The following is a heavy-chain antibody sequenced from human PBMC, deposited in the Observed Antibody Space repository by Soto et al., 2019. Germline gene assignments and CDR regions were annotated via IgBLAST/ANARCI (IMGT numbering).Heavy chain of an antibody. Sequence: SFKASLCTFNNYIRNVLRQAPGQGLEWMGQIIPIIRSANYAQKFQGRVTITADEYTSTASMELSSVRSEDTAIYYCAREIGHCTNNVCYSEFDFDIWGQGTKVTVSS. V-gene: IGHV1-69*01. CDR3: AREIGHCTNNVCYSEFDFDI. D-gene: IGHD2-8*01. CDR1: LCTFNNYI. J-gene: IGHJ3*02. CDR2: IIPIIRSA.